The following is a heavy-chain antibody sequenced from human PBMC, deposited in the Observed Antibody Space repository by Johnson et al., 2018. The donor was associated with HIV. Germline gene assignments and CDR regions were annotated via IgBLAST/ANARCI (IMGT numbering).Heavy chain of an antibody. Sequence: QVQLVESGGGVVQPGRSLRLSCAASGFTFSSYAMHWVRQAPGKGLEWVAVISYDGSNKYYADSVKGRFTISRDNAKTSLYLQMNSLRAEDTAVYYCARDLGGSYSGLDAFDIWGQGTMVTVSS. J-gene: IGHJ3*02. CDR3: ARDLGGSYSGLDAFDI. CDR1: GFTFSSYA. D-gene: IGHD1-26*01. CDR2: ISYDGSNK. V-gene: IGHV3-30-3*01.